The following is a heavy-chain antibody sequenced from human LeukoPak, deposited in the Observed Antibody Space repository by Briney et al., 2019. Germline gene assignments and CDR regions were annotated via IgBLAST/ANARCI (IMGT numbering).Heavy chain of an antibody. CDR3: ARVGRYYGMDV. D-gene: IGHD3-10*01. CDR2: IYYSGST. J-gene: IGHJ6*02. V-gene: IGHV4-59*01. Sequence: SETLSLTCTVSGGSISSYYWSWIRQPPGKGLEWIGYIYYSGSTNCNPSLKSRVTISVDTSKNQFSLKLSSVTAADTAVYYCARVGRYYGMDVWGQGTTVTVSS. CDR1: GGSISSYY.